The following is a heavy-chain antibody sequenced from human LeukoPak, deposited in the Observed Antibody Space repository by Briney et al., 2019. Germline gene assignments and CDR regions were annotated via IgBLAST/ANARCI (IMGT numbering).Heavy chain of an antibody. Sequence: GASVKVSCKASGYTFTSYGISWVRQAPGQGLEWMGWISAYNGNTNYTQKLQGRVTITADKSTSTAYMELSSLRSEDTAVYYCARDKRLAAAGPLGYYYYGMDVWGQGTTVTVSS. CDR1: GYTFTSYG. J-gene: IGHJ6*02. CDR3: ARDKRLAAAGPLGYYYYGMDV. D-gene: IGHD6-13*01. CDR2: ISAYNGNT. V-gene: IGHV1-18*01.